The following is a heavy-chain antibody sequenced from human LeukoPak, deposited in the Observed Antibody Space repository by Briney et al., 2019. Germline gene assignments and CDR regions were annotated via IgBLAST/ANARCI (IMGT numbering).Heavy chain of an antibody. Sequence: PSETLSLTCTVSGGSISSSSYYWGWIRQPPGKGLEWIGSIYHSGSTYYNPSLKSRVTISVDTSKNQFSLKLSSVTAADTAVYYCASGQWMRVFDYWGQGTLVTVSS. CDR2: IYHSGST. V-gene: IGHV4-39*07. D-gene: IGHD5-12*01. CDR1: GGSISSSSYY. J-gene: IGHJ4*02. CDR3: ASGQWMRVFDY.